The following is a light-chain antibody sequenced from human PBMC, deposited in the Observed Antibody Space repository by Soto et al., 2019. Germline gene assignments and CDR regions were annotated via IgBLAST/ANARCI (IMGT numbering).Light chain of an antibody. V-gene: IGKV3-20*01. CDR1: QSVSRK. CDR2: GAS. CDR3: QQYVSSGT. J-gene: IGKJ1*01. Sequence: DIVMRQSPAALYVSKGERATLSCRASQSVSRKLAWYQQTRGQAPRLLIYGASNRATGIPDRFRGSGSGTDFTLTISRLEPEEFAVYYCQQYVSSGTFGQGTKVDIK.